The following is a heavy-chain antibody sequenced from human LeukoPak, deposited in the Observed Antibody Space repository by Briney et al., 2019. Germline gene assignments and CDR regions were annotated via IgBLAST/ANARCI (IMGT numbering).Heavy chain of an antibody. J-gene: IGHJ4*02. CDR2: ISSSGTTI. CDR1: GFTFSSYG. D-gene: IGHD6-19*01. CDR3: AKDHGFYSSGWDPLFDY. V-gene: IGHV3-48*03. Sequence: TGGSLRLSCAASGFTFSSYGINWVRQAPGKGLEWVSYISSSGTTIYYADFVKGRFTISRDNAKNSLYLQMNSLRDEDTAVYYCAKDHGFYSSGWDPLFDYWGQGTLVTVSS.